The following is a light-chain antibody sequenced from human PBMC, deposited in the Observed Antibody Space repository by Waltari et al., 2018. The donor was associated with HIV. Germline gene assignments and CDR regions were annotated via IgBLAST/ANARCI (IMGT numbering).Light chain of an antibody. V-gene: IGLV2-14*01. CDR3: ASFTGDNTVI. CDR2: DVD. J-gene: IGLJ2*01. Sequence: AVTQPASVSGLPGQSTTISCTGDDSDFGLYKLVSWYEHHSGSPPRLILYDVDSRCSGGSDRFSGSMSGNTASLTISGLRAEDEGHYYCASFTGDNTVIFGGGTEVTVL. CDR1: DSDFGLYKL.